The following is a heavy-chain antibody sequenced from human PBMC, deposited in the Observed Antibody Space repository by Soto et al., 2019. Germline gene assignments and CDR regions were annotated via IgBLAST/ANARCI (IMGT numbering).Heavy chain of an antibody. J-gene: IGHJ4*02. V-gene: IGHV3-11*01. CDR2: ISASSTTI. Sequence: GGSLRLSCAASGFTLSDHYMTWVRQAPGKGLEWVSYISASSTTIYYADSVKGRFTISRDNAKNSLFLQMNSLRAEDTAVYYCARDIRGANWGQGTLVTVSS. CDR3: ARDIRGAN. CDR1: GFTLSDHY.